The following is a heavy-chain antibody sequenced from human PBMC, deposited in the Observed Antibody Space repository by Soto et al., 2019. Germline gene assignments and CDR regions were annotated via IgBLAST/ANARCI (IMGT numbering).Heavy chain of an antibody. CDR2: MNPNSGNT. CDR3: ARVLSWASYYDFWSGYYNYYYYGMDV. D-gene: IGHD3-3*01. V-gene: IGHV1-8*01. J-gene: IGHJ6*02. CDR1: GYTFTSYD. Sequence: ASVKVSCKASGYTFTSYDTNWVRQATGQGLEWMGWMNPNSGNTGYAQKFQGRVTMTRNTSISTAYMELCSLRSEDTAVYYCARVLSWASYYDFWSGYYNYYYYGMDVWG.